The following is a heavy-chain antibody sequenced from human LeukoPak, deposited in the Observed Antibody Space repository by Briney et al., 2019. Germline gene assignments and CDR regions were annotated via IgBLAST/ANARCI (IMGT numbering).Heavy chain of an antibody. V-gene: IGHV1-2*02. Sequence: ASVKVSCKASGYTFTGYYMHWVRQAPGQGLEWMGWINPNSCGTNYAQKFQGRVTMTRDTSISTAYMELSRLRSDDTAVYYCARAGGVIVTFDYWGQGTLVTVSS. CDR1: GYTFTGYY. J-gene: IGHJ4*02. D-gene: IGHD3-16*02. CDR2: INPNSCGT. CDR3: ARAGGVIVTFDY.